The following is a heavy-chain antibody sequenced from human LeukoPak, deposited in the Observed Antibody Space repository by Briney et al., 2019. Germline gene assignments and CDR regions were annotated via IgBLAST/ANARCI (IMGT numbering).Heavy chain of an antibody. CDR3: ARGPPDCSSTSCYAFDAFDI. CDR2: INHSGST. J-gene: IGHJ3*02. CDR1: GVSISSSNW. Sequence: PSGTLSLTCAASGVSISSSNWWSWVRQPPGKGLEWIGEINHSGSTNYNPSLKSRVTISVDTSKNQFSLKLSSVTAADTAVYYCARGPPDCSSTSCYAFDAFDIWGQGTMVTVSS. V-gene: IGHV4-4*02. D-gene: IGHD2-2*01.